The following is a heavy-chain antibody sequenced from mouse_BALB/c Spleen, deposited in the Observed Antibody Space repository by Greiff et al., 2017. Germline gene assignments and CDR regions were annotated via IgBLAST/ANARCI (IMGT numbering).Heavy chain of an antibody. CDR1: GFTFTDYY. D-gene: IGHD4-1*01. J-gene: IGHJ3*01. V-gene: IGHV7-3*02. CDR3: ARETGTFAY. CDR2: IRNKANGYTT. Sequence: EVKLMESGGGLVQPGGSLRLSCATSGFTFTDYYMSWVRQPPGKALEWLGFIRNKANGYTTEYSASVKGRFTISRDNSQSILYLQMNTLGAEDSATYYCARETGTFAYWGQGTLVTVSA.